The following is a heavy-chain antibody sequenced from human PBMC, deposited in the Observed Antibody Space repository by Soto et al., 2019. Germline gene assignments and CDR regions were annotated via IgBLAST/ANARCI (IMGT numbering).Heavy chain of an antibody. CDR1: GLTFSSYT. CDR3: AKGRYCSGGSCYTNWFDP. V-gene: IGHV3-23*01. CDR2: ISGSGGST. Sequence: GERRRVSCAGSGLTFSSYTMNWVRQAPGKGLEWVSAISGSGGSTYYADSVKGRFTISRDNSKNTLYLQMNSLRAEDTAVYYCAKGRYCSGGSCYTNWFDPWGQGTLVTVSS. J-gene: IGHJ5*02. D-gene: IGHD2-15*01.